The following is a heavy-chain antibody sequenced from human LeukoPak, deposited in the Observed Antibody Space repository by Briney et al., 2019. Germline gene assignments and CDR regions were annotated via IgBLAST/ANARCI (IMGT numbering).Heavy chain of an antibody. CDR3: ARDLDIVVVAAAVRHYGLDV. CDR1: GYTFTNYG. D-gene: IGHD2-15*01. Sequence: ASVKVSCKASGYTFTNYGISWVRHAPGQGLEWMGCISPYNGNTNYAQKFQGRVTMTTDTSTTTAYMELRSLRSDDTAVYYCARDLDIVVVAAAVRHYGLDVWGQGTTVTVSS. V-gene: IGHV1-18*01. CDR2: ISPYNGNT. J-gene: IGHJ6*02.